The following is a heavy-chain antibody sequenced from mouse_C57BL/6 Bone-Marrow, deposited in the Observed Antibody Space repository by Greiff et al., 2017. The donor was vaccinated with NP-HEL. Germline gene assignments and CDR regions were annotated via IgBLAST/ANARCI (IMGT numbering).Heavy chain of an antibody. Sequence: EVQVVESEGGLVQPGSSMKLSCTASGFTFSDYYMAWVRQVPEKGLEWVANINYDGSSTYYLDSLKSRFIISRDNAKNILYLQMSSLKSEDTATYYCATIYYGNFFAYWGQGTLVTVSA. CDR2: INYDGSST. CDR3: ATIYYGNFFAY. D-gene: IGHD2-1*01. J-gene: IGHJ3*01. V-gene: IGHV5-16*01. CDR1: GFTFSDYY.